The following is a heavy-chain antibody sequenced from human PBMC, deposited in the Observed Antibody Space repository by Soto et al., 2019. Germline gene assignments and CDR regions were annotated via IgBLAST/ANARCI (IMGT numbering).Heavy chain of an antibody. CDR2: IIPMFGTA. D-gene: IGHD6-19*01. CDR3: ARALDSGPLPDAFDI. V-gene: IGHV1-69*01. J-gene: IGHJ3*02. CDR1: GGTFRNYA. Sequence: QVQLVQSGAEVKKPGSSVRVSCKTSGGTFRNYAVIWVRQAPGRGLECMGGIIPMFGTANYAQKFQGRVTITADESTSTAYMELTSVRSEDTAVYFCARALDSGPLPDAFDIWGQGTMVTVSS.